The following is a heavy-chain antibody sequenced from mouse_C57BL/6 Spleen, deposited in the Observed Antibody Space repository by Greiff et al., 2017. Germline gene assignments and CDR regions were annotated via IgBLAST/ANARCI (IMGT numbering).Heavy chain of an antibody. D-gene: IGHD1-1*01. Sequence: QVQLQQPGAELVMPGASVKLSCKASGYTFTSYWMHWVKQRPGQGLEWIGEIDPSDSYTNYNQKFKGKSTLTVDKSSSTAYMQLSSLTSEDSAVYYCARRGGYYGSSRYWYFDVWGTGTTVTVSS. CDR3: ARRGGYYGSSRYWYFDV. CDR2: IDPSDSYT. J-gene: IGHJ1*03. CDR1: GYTFTSYW. V-gene: IGHV1-69*01.